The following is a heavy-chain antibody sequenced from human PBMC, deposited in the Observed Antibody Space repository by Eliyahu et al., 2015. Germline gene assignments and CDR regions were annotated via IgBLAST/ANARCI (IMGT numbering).Heavy chain of an antibody. J-gene: IGHJ4*02. CDR3: ARGWQRSNFDY. Sequence: QVQLQQSXPGLVKPSQTLSLTCAXSGXXXSTQYSAWNWIRQSPLRGLEWLGRTYYQSKWINDYAESVKSRITVTPDTSKNQFSLQLNSVSPEDTAVYYCARGWQRSNFDYWGQGSLVIVSS. CDR1: GXXXSTQYSA. V-gene: IGHV6-1*01. D-gene: IGHD5-12*01. CDR2: TYYQSKWIN.